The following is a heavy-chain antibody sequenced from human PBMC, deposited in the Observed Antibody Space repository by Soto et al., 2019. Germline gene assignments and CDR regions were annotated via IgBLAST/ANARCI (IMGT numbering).Heavy chain of an antibody. J-gene: IGHJ6*02. CDR1: GFTFSSYW. Sequence: GGSLRLSCAASGFTFSSYWMSWVRQAPGKGLEWVANIKQDGSEKYYVDSVKGRFTISRDNAKNSLYLQMNSLRAEDTAVYYCAIRDYDFLSGYMPYYYYYGMDVWGQGTTVTVSS. D-gene: IGHD3-3*01. V-gene: IGHV3-7*01. CDR3: AIRDYDFLSGYMPYYYYYGMDV. CDR2: IKQDGSEK.